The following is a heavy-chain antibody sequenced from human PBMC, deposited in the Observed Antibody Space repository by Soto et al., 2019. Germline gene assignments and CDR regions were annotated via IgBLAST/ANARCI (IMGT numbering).Heavy chain of an antibody. J-gene: IGHJ4*02. CDR1: GFTFSSYA. V-gene: IGHV3-23*01. CDR2: ISGSGGST. Sequence: EVQLLESGGGLVQPGGSLRLSCAASGFTFSSYAMSWVRQAPGKGLEWVSAISGSGGSTYYADSVKGRFTISRDNSKHTLYLQMNSMRAEDTAVYYCAKHLWFGELSNWGQGTLVNVSS. CDR3: AKHLWFGELSN. D-gene: IGHD3-10*01.